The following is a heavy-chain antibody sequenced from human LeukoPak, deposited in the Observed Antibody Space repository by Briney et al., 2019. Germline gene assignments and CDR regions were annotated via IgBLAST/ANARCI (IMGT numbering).Heavy chain of an antibody. CDR1: GYDFNYYA. J-gene: IGHJ5*02. V-gene: IGHV3-69-1*01. D-gene: IGHD2-8*01. Sequence: KPGGSLRLSCVASGYDFNYYAMNWVRQAPGKGLEWVSSISVRNNMYYADSVKGRFTVSRDSARNSLYLQMNSLRGEDTAVYYCGREDCSNVRCYGASDAWGQGTLVTVPS. CDR3: GREDCSNVRCYGASDA. CDR2: ISVRNNM.